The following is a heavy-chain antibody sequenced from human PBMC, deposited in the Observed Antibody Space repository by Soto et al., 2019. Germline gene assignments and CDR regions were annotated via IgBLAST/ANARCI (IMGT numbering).Heavy chain of an antibody. J-gene: IGHJ4*02. V-gene: IGHV3-30*18. CDR1: GFTFSSYG. D-gene: IGHD3-22*01. CDR3: AKETHSSGYGSYFDY. CDR2: ISKDGSTK. Sequence: GGSLRLSCAASGFTFSSYGMHWVRQAPGKGLEWVAVISKDGSTKYDADSVKGRFTISRDNSKNTLYLQMNSLRAEDTAVYYCAKETHSSGYGSYFDYWGQGTLVTVS.